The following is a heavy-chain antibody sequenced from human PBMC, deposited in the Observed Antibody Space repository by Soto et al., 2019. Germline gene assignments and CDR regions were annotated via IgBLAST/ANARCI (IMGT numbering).Heavy chain of an antibody. J-gene: IGHJ4*02. CDR3: TTDSPVAGGGPL. CDR1: GFTFSEAW. V-gene: IGHV3-15*07. Sequence: EVPLVESGGGLVKPGGSLRLSCAASGFTFSEAWMNWVRQAPGKGLEWVGRIKSKAAGGTTDYVAPVKGSFTISSDDSTNTMFLQVNSLKTEDTAVYYCTTDSPVAGGGPLWGQGTLVTVSS. CDR2: IKSKAAGGTT. D-gene: IGHD6-19*01.